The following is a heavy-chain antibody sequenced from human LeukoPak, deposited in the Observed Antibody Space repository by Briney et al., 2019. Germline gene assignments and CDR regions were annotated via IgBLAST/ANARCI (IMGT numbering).Heavy chain of an antibody. V-gene: IGHV3-7*04. CDR2: IKQDGSEK. CDR3: ARVRLGGHSDY. Sequence: PGGSLRLSCAASGFTFSTYVMTWVRQAPGKGLEWVANIKQDGSEKYYVDSVKGRFTISRDNANNSLYLQMDSLRADDTAVYYCARVRLGGHSDYWGQGTLVTVSP. D-gene: IGHD3-16*01. CDR1: GFTFSTYV. J-gene: IGHJ4*02.